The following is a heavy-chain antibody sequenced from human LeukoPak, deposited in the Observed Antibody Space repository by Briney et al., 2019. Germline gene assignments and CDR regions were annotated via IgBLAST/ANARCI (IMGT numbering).Heavy chain of an antibody. Sequence: PSETPSLTCTVSGGSISSSSYYWGWIRQPPGKGLEWIGSIYYSGSPYYNPSLKSRVTISVDTSKNQFSLKLSSVTAADTAVYYCARSYKSAYYYDSSGYPYDAFDIWGQGTMVTVSS. CDR3: ARSYKSAYYYDSSGYPYDAFDI. J-gene: IGHJ3*02. V-gene: IGHV4-39*07. CDR2: IYYSGSP. CDR1: GGSISSSSYY. D-gene: IGHD3-22*01.